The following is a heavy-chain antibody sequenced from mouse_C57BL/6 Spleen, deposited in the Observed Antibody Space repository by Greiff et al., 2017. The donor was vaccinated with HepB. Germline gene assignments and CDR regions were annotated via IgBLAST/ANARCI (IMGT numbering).Heavy chain of an antibody. CDR2: IHPNSGST. CDR3: ASSRGGGLLRDDY. Sequence: QVQLQQPGAELVKPGASVKLSCKASGYTFTSYWMHWVKQRPGQGLERIGMIHPNSGSTNYNEKFKSKATLTVDKSSSTAYMQLSSLTSEDSAVYYCASSRGGGLLRDDYWGQGTTLTVSS. D-gene: IGHD2-3*01. V-gene: IGHV1-64*01. CDR1: GYTFTSYW. J-gene: IGHJ2*01.